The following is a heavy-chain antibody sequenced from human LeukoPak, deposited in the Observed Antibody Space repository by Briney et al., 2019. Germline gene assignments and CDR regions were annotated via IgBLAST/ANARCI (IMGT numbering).Heavy chain of an antibody. J-gene: IGHJ6*03. V-gene: IGHV4-39*01. CDR1: GGSISSSSYY. Sequence: SETLSLTCTVSGGSISSSSYYWGWIRQPPGKGLEWIGSIYYSGSTYYNPSLKSRVTISVDTSKNQFSLKLSSVTAADTAVYYCARRRGPSSGWGLDYYYYYMDVWGKGTTVTVSS. CDR2: IYYSGST. D-gene: IGHD6-19*01. CDR3: ARRRGPSSGWGLDYYYYYMDV.